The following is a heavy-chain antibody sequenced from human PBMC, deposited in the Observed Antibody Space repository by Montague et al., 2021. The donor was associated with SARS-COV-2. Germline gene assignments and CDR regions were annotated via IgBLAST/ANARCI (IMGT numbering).Heavy chain of an antibody. CDR3: ARKDYYDGMDV. CDR2: ISYDGSNK. CDR1: GFTFSSYA. Sequence: SLRLSCAASGFTFSSYAMHWVRQAPGKGLEWVAAISYDGSNKYYADSVKGRFTISRDNSKNTLYLQMNSLRAEDTAVYFCARKDYYDGMDVWGQGTTVTVSS. J-gene: IGHJ6*02. V-gene: IGHV3-30-3*01.